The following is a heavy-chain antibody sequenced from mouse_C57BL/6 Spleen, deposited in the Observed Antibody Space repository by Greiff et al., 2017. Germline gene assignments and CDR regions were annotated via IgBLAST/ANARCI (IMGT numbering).Heavy chain of an antibody. CDR1: GFSLTSYG. Sequence: VKLVESGPGLVQPSQSLSITCTVSGFSLTSYGVHWVRQSPGKGLEWLGVIWRGGSTDYNAAFMSRLSITKDNSKSQVFFKMNSRQADDTAIYYCAKDGGNYTYAMDYWGQGTSVTVSS. D-gene: IGHD2-1*01. V-gene: IGHV2-5*01. J-gene: IGHJ4*01. CDR2: IWRGGST. CDR3: AKDGGNYTYAMDY.